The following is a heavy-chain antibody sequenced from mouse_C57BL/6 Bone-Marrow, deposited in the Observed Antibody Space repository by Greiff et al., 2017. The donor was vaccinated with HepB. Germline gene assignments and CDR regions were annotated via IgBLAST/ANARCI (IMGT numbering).Heavy chain of an antibody. CDR2: INPNNGGT. CDR3: ATDLLWPLYAMDY. CDR1: GYTFTDYY. Sequence: EVQLQQSGPELVKPGASVKISCKASGYTFTDYYMNWVKQSHGKSLEWIGDINPNNGGTSYNQKFKGKATLTVDKSSSTAYMELRSLTSEDSAVYYCATDLLWPLYAMDYWGQGTSVTVSS. V-gene: IGHV1-26*01. J-gene: IGHJ4*01. D-gene: IGHD2-1*01.